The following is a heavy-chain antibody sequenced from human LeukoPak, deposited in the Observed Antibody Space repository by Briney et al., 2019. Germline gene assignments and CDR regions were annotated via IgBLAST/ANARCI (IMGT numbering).Heavy chain of an antibody. Sequence: GASVKVSCKASGYTFTSYAMHWVRQAPGQRLEWMGWINAGNGNTKYSQKFQGRVTITRDTSASTAYMKLSSLRSEDTAVYYCARRPLPGSSSPIDYWGQGNLVTVSS. J-gene: IGHJ4*02. V-gene: IGHV1-3*01. CDR2: INAGNGNT. CDR1: GYTFTSYA. D-gene: IGHD6-13*01. CDR3: ARRPLPGSSSPIDY.